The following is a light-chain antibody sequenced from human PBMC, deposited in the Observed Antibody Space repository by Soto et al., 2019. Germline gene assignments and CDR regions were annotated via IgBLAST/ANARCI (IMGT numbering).Light chain of an antibody. V-gene: IGLV2-23*01. CDR3: CSHAGTYTLV. CDR2: EGT. Sequence: QSALTQPASVSGSPGQSLTISCTGSSTDVGNSKFVSWYQLHPGQAPKLMIYEGTKRPSGTSNRFSGSYSGNTASPTISGLQTEDEADYYCCSHAGTYTLVFGGGTKVTVL. CDR1: STDVGNSKF. J-gene: IGLJ3*02.